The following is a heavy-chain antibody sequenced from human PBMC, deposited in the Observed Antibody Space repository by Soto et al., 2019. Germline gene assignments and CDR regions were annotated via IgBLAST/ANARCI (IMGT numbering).Heavy chain of an antibody. CDR3: ARDSSSWHDAFDI. D-gene: IGHD6-13*01. CDR2: NYYSGST. V-gene: IGHV4-59*01. CDR1: GDSISSYS. J-gene: IGHJ3*02. Sequence: ASETLSITCTVSGDSISSYSWSWLRQPPGKGLEWIGYNYYSGSTNYNPSLKSRVTISKDTSKNQFSLKLSSVTAADTAVYYCARDSSSWHDAFDIWGQGTMVTVSS.